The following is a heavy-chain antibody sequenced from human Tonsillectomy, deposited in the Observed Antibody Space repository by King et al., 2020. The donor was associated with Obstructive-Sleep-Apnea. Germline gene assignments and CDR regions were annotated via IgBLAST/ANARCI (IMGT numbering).Heavy chain of an antibody. CDR3: ARVLGYCSSTSWGGFAY. J-gene: IGHJ4*02. CDR1: GYTFSSND. CDR2: MNPNTGSA. V-gene: IGHV1-8*01. Sequence: VQLVQSGAEVKKPGASVKVSCRASGYTFSSNDINWVRQATGQGLEWMGWMNPNTGSAGYAQKFQGRVTMTRDTSMSTAYMELSSLRSEDTAVYYCARVLGYCSSTSWGGFAYWGQGTLVTVSS. D-gene: IGHD2-2*01.